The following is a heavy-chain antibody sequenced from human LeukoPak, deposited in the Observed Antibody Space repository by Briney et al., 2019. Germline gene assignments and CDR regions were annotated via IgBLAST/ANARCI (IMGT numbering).Heavy chain of an antibody. V-gene: IGHV4-59*01. Sequence: SETLSLTCTVSGGSISSYYWSWIRQPPGKGLEWIGYIYYSGSTNYNPSLKSRVTISVDTSKNQFSLRLSSVTAADTAVYYCASGRDDYFDYWGQGTLVTVSS. J-gene: IGHJ4*02. D-gene: IGHD3/OR15-3a*01. CDR2: IYYSGST. CDR3: ASGRDDYFDY. CDR1: GGSISSYY.